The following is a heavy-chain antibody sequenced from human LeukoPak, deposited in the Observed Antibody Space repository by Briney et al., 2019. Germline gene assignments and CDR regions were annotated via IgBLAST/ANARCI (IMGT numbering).Heavy chain of an antibody. CDR1: GFTFSSYS. CDR2: ISSSSSYI. CDR3: ARGHWYYYDSSGYYFDGFDP. Sequence: GGSLRLSCAASGFTFSSYSMNWVRQAPGKGLEWVSSISSSSSYIYYADSVKGRFTISRDNAKNSLYLQMNSLRAEDTAVYYCARGHWYYYDSSGYYFDGFDPWGQGTLVTVSS. D-gene: IGHD3-22*01. V-gene: IGHV3-21*01. J-gene: IGHJ5*02.